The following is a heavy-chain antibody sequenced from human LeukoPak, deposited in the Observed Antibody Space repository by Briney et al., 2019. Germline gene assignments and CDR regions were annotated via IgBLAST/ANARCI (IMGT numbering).Heavy chain of an antibody. CDR3: TTGYCSRTSCYYFDY. D-gene: IGHD2-2*01. J-gene: IGHJ4*02. CDR1: GFTVTSNF. CDR2: IKSKTDGGTT. V-gene: IGHV3-15*01. Sequence: GGSLRLSCAASGFTVTSNFMSWVRQAPGKGLEGVGRIKSKTDGGTTDYAAPVKGRFTISRDDSKNTLYLQMNSLKTEDTAVYYCTTGYCSRTSCYYFDYWGQGTLVTVSS.